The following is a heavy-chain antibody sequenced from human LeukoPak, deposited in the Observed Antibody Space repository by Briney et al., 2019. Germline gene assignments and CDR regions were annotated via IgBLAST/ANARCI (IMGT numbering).Heavy chain of an antibody. CDR2: IWYDGSNK. CDR3: TFFGDYGDDS. D-gene: IGHD4-17*01. Sequence: PGRSLRLSCAASGFTFSSYGMHRVRQAPGMGLEWVAVIWYDGSNKYYVDSVKGRFTISRDNSKNTLYLQMNSLRAEDTAVYYCTFFGDYGDDSWGQGTLVTVSS. J-gene: IGHJ4*02. V-gene: IGHV3-33*01. CDR1: GFTFSSYG.